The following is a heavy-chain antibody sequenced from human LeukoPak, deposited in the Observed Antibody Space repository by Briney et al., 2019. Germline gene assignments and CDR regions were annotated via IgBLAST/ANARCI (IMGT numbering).Heavy chain of an antibody. V-gene: IGHV3-30*18. CDR1: GFTFSSYG. J-gene: IGHJ3*02. CDR3: AKEGHHGAFDI. D-gene: IGHD1-14*01. CDR2: ISYDGSNK. Sequence: PGGSLRLSCAASGFTFSSYGMHWVRQAPGKGLEWVAVISYDGSNKYYADSVKGRFTVSRDNSKNTLYLQMNSLRAEDTAVYYCAKEGHHGAFDIWGQGTVVTVSS.